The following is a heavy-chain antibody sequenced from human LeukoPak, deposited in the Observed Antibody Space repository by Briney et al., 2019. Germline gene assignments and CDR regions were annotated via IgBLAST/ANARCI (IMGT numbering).Heavy chain of an antibody. Sequence: GGSLRLSCEASGLTFSNHGMSWVRQPPGKGLEWVSAITDDGTTTYYAASVKGRFTISRDNSKNMLYLQMSNLRAEDTAVYYCAKMNGCFEYWGQGALVSVSS. CDR3: AKMNGCFEY. CDR1: GLTFSNHG. D-gene: IGHD1-1*01. J-gene: IGHJ4*02. CDR2: ITDDGTTT. V-gene: IGHV3-23*01.